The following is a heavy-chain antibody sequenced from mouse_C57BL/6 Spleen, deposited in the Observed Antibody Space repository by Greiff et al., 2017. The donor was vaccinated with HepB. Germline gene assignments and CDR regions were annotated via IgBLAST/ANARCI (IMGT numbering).Heavy chain of an antibody. CDR2: IHPNSGST. CDR1: GYTFTSYW. CDR3: ARGGGYGSSYPAWFAY. D-gene: IGHD1-1*01. J-gene: IGHJ3*01. V-gene: IGHV1-64*01. Sequence: QVQLKQPGAELVKPGASVKLSCKASGYTFTSYWMHWVKQRPGQGLEWIGMIHPNSGSTNYNEKFKSKATLTVDKSSSTAYMQLSSLTSEDSAVYYCARGGGYGSSYPAWFAYWGQGTLVTVSA.